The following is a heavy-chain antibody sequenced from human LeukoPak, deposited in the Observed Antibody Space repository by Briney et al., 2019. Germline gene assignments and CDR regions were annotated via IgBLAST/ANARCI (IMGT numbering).Heavy chain of an antibody. J-gene: IGHJ5*02. Sequence: SETLSLTYAVYGGSFSGYYWSWIRQPPGKGLEWIGEINHSGSTNYNPSLKSRVTISVDTSKNQFSLKLSSVTAADTAVYYCARERITMVRGVNNWFDPYGQGTLVTVSS. CDR3: ARERITMVRGVNNWFDP. D-gene: IGHD3-10*01. CDR2: INHSGST. V-gene: IGHV4-34*01. CDR1: GGSFSGYY.